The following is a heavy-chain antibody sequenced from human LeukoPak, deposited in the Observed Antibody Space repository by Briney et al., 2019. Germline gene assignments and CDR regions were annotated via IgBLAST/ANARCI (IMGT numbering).Heavy chain of an antibody. D-gene: IGHD6-13*01. J-gene: IGHJ6*03. Sequence: GGSLRLSCAASGFTFTSYAMSWVRQAPGKGLEWVSVISGSGGSTHYADSVKGRFTISRDNAKNSLYLQMNSLRAEDTAVYYCARDFFAPGIPAANYMDVWGKGTTVTVSS. CDR3: ARDFFAPGIPAANYMDV. V-gene: IGHV3-23*01. CDR1: GFTFTSYA. CDR2: ISGSGGST.